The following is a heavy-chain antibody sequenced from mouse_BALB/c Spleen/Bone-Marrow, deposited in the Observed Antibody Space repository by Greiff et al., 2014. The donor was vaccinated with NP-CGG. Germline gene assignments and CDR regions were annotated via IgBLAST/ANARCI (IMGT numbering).Heavy chain of an antibody. CDR3: ARGDGKYAFAY. Sequence: VQLQQSGAELVKPGASVKLSCKASGYTFTTYWMQWVKQRPGQGLEWIGEINPSNGRTNYNEKFKRKATLTVDKSSSTAYMRLSSLTSEDSAVYYCARGDGKYAFAYWGQGTLVTVSA. J-gene: IGHJ3*01. CDR1: GYTFTTYW. D-gene: IGHD2-1*01. CDR2: INPSNGRT. V-gene: IGHV1S81*02.